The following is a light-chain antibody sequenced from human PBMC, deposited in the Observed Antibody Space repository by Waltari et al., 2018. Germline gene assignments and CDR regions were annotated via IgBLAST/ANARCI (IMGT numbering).Light chain of an antibody. CDR2: KDS. Sequence: SDDLTQPPSVSVSPGQTARIPCSGDALPKRYAYWYQQKPGQAPVLRIFKDSERPSGIPERFTGSSSGTMGTLTISGVQAEDEADYYCQSVDSTGSYVVFGGGTKLTVL. J-gene: IGLJ2*01. CDR1: ALPKRY. CDR3: QSVDSTGSYVV. V-gene: IGLV3-25*03.